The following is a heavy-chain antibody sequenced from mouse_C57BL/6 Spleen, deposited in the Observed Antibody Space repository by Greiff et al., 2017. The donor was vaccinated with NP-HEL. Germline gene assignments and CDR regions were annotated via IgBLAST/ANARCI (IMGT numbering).Heavy chain of an antibody. Sequence: DVMLVESGGGLVKPGGSLKLSCAASGFTFSSYAMSWVRQTPEKRLEWVATISDGGSYTYYPDNVKGRFTISRDNAKNNLYLQMSHLKSEDTAMYYCARDPSPYYGSSYWYFDVWGTGTTVTVSS. D-gene: IGHD1-1*01. CDR3: ARDPSPYYGSSYWYFDV. CDR1: GFTFSSYA. V-gene: IGHV5-4*01. J-gene: IGHJ1*03. CDR2: ISDGGSYT.